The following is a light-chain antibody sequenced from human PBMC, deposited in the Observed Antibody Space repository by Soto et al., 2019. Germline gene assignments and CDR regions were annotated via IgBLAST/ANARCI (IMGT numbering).Light chain of an antibody. Sequence: EIVMTQYPATLSVSPGERATLSCRASQSVSSNLAWYRKKPGQAPRLLIYGASTRATGIPARFSGSRSGTEFTLTISSLQSEDFAVYYCQQYNNWPPTFGQGTRLEIK. V-gene: IGKV3-15*01. CDR3: QQYNNWPPT. J-gene: IGKJ5*01. CDR1: QSVSSN. CDR2: GAS.